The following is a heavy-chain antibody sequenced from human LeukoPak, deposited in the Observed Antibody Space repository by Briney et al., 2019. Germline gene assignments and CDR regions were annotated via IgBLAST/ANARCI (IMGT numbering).Heavy chain of an antibody. CDR2: IYTGGTT. CDR3: ARDGSSSSAYYSAQYYFDY. J-gene: IGHJ4*02. D-gene: IGHD3-22*01. Sequence: GGSLRLSCAASGFTVSTNYMSWVRQAPGKGLEWVSVIYTGGTTYYADSVRGGFTIHRDNSKNTLYLQMNSLRAEDRAVYYCARDGSSSSAYYSAQYYFDYWGQGTLVTVSS. V-gene: IGHV3-53*01. CDR1: GFTVSTNY.